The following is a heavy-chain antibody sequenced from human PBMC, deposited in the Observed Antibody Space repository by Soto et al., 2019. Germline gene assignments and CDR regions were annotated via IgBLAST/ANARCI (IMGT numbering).Heavy chain of an antibody. CDR2: INPNGGST. Sequence: ASVKVSCKASGNTFTSYYIYWVRQAPGQGLEWLGMINPNGGSTTYAAEFQGRLTMTRDTSTSTVHMELSSLGSADTAVYYCASGAYCSGGSCYDGLDVWGQ. V-gene: IGHV1-46*01. D-gene: IGHD2-15*01. J-gene: IGHJ6*02. CDR3: ASGAYCSGGSCYDGLDV. CDR1: GNTFTSYY.